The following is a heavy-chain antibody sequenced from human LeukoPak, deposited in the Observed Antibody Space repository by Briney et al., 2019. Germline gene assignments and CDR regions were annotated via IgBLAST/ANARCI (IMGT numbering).Heavy chain of an antibody. J-gene: IGHJ4*02. D-gene: IGHD3-3*01. Sequence: GGSLRLSCAASGYTFSSYSMNWVRQAPGKGLEWVANIKQDGSEKYYVDSVKGRFTISRDNAKNSLYLQMNSLRAEDTAVYYCARDADARGITIFGALQPNYFDYWGQGTLVTVSS. CDR3: ARDADARGITIFGALQPNYFDY. V-gene: IGHV3-7*01. CDR2: IKQDGSEK. CDR1: GYTFSSYS.